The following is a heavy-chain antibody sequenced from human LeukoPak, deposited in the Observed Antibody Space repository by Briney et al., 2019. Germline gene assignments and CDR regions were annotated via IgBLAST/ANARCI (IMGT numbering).Heavy chain of an antibody. CDR3: ARGYSGYDYDPHFDY. J-gene: IGHJ4*02. V-gene: IGHV4-34*01. CDR2: INHSGST. CDR1: GGSFSGYY. D-gene: IGHD5-12*01. Sequence: SETLSLTCAVYGGSFSGYYWSWIRQPPGKGLEWIGEINHSGSTNYNPSLKSRVTISVDTSKNQFSLKLSSVTAAETAVYYCARGYSGYDYDPHFDYWGQGTLVTVSS.